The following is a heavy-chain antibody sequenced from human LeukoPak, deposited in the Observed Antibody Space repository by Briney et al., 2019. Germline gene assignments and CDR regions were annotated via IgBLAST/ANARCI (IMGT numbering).Heavy chain of an antibody. Sequence: GGSLRLSCAASGFTFSSYGMHWVRQAPGKGLEWVAVIWYDGSNKYYADSVKGRFTISRDNSKNTLYLQMNSLKTEDTAVYYCATHDYGDNPFDYWGQGTLVTVSS. D-gene: IGHD4-23*01. CDR3: ATHDYGDNPFDY. V-gene: IGHV3-33*01. CDR2: IWYDGSNK. J-gene: IGHJ4*02. CDR1: GFTFSSYG.